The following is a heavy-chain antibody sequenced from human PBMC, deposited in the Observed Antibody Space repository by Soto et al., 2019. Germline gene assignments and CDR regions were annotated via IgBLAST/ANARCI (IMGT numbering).Heavy chain of an antibody. D-gene: IGHD2-15*01. CDR2: IYYSGST. V-gene: IGHV4-59*08. Sequence: SETLSLTCTVSGGSISSYYWSWIRQPPGKGLEWIGYIYYSGSTNYNPSLKSRVTISVDTSKNQFSLKLSSVSAAVTAVYYCARFLILRNGRAQAGWLDYWGQGTLVTVSS. CDR1: GGSISSYY. J-gene: IGHJ4*02. CDR3: ARFLILRNGRAQAGWLDY.